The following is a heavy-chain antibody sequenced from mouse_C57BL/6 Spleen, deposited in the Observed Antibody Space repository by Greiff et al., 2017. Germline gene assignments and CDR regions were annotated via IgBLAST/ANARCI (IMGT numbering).Heavy chain of an antibody. CDR1: GYTFASYW. CDR2: ISPSSCYT. V-gene: IGHV1-7*01. J-gene: IGHJ4*01. CDR3: GRSGGQYYYAIDY. Sequence: QVHLQQSGAELAQPGPSVRLSCKPSGYTFASYWMHWVNQRPGQGLDWIGYISPSSCYTKSNQKFKDKATLTAAKASRTAYKQLSSLTYEEAAVYYCGRSGGQYYYAIDYWGQGTSPTVSS.